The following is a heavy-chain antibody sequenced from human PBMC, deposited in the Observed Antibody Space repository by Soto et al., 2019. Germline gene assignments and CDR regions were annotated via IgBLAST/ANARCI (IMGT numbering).Heavy chain of an antibody. V-gene: IGHV1-69*02. J-gene: IGHJ6*03. CDR3: AGSGYQSYYYYYMDV. CDR1: GGTFSSYT. CDR2: IIPLLGIA. Sequence: QVQLVQSGAEVKKPGSSVKVSCKASGGTFSSYTISWVRQAPGQGLEWMGRIIPLLGIANYAQKFQGRVTITADKSTSTAYMELSSLRSEDTAVYYCAGSGYQSYYYYYMDVWGKGTTVTVSS. D-gene: IGHD5-12*01.